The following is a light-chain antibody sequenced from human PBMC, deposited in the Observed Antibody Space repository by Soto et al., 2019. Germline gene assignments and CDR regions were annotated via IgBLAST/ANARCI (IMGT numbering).Light chain of an antibody. J-gene: IGKJ1*01. CDR2: VAS. CDR1: QSVSRN. V-gene: IGKV3-15*01. CDR3: QQYNNWPFPSWT. Sequence: EIVMTQSPATLSVSPGERATLSCRASQSVSRNLACYPQKPGQAPRLLIYVASTRATGVPARFSGSGSGTEVTLTISSLQSEDFAVYYCQQYNNWPFPSWTFGHAKKVEIK.